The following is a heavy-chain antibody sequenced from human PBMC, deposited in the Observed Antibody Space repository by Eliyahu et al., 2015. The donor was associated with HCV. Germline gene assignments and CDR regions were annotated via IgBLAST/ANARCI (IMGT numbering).Heavy chain of an antibody. CDR2: IYPGDSDT. CDR1: GYSFTSYW. CDR3: AREGEYSYGNYYYYGMDV. J-gene: IGHJ6*02. V-gene: IGHV5-51*01. D-gene: IGHD5-18*01. Sequence: XVQLVQSGAEVKXPGESLXISCKGSGYSFTSYWIGWVRQMPGXGLEWMGIIYPGDSDTRYSPSFQGQVTISADKSISTAYLQWSSLKASDTAMYYCAREGEYSYGNYYYYGMDVWGQGTTVTVSS.